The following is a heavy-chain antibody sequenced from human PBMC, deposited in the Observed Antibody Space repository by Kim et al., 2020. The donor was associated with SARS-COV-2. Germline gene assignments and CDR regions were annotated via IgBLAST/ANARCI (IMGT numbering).Heavy chain of an antibody. J-gene: IGHJ4*02. Sequence: GGSLRLSCAASGFNFSGSAMHWVRQASGKGLEWVGRIRSKANSYATAYAASVKGRFTISRDDSKNTAYLQMNSLKTEDTAVYYCTSIVVATAAIGYWGQGTLVTASS. CDR1: GFNFSGSA. V-gene: IGHV3-73*01. CDR3: TSIVVATAAIGY. CDR2: IRSKANSYAT. D-gene: IGHD2-2*01.